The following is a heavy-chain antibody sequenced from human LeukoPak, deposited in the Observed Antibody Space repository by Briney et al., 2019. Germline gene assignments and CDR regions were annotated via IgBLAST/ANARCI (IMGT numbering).Heavy chain of an antibody. D-gene: IGHD3-10*01. J-gene: IGHJ4*02. V-gene: IGHV4-59*12. Sequence: SETLSLTCTVSGGSISSYYWSWIRQPPGKGLEWIGYIYYSGSTNYNPSLKSRVTISVDTSKNQFSLKLSSVTAADTAVYYCARYSYGSGGFRYWGQGTLVTVSS. CDR3: ARYSYGSGGFRY. CDR1: GGSISSYY. CDR2: IYYSGST.